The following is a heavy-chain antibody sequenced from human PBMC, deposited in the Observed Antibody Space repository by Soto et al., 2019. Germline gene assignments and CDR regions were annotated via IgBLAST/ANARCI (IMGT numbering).Heavy chain of an antibody. Sequence: PGGSLRLSCADSGLTFSRYWVSCVRQAPGKGLEWVASIKQDGSERYYVDSVKGRFTISRDNAKNSQYLQMNSLRVEDTALYFCAKGTEYGVVLMSAFDFLGQGTLVTVS. D-gene: IGHD3-3*01. V-gene: IGHV3-7*05. CDR3: AKGTEYGVVLMSAFDF. J-gene: IGHJ4*02. CDR2: IKQDGSER. CDR1: GLTFSRYW.